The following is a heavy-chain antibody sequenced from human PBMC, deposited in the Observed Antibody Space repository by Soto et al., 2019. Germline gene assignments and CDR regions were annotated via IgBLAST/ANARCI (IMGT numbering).Heavy chain of an antibody. CDR2: ISYDGSNK. D-gene: IGHD2-2*01. V-gene: IGHV3-30*18. J-gene: IGHJ1*01. CDR1: GFTFSSYG. CDR3: AKALPGAPGGFQH. Sequence: QVQLVESGGGVVQPGRSLRLSCAASGFTFSSYGMHWVRQAPGKGLEWVAVISYDGSNKYYADSVKGRFTISRDNSKNTLYLQMNSLRAEDTAVYYCAKALPGAPGGFQHWGQGTLVTVSS.